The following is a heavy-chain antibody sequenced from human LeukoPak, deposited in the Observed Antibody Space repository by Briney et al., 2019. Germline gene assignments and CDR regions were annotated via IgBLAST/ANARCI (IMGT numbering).Heavy chain of an antibody. CDR3: ARDGPPGSNRGNWFDP. J-gene: IGHJ5*02. Sequence: GRSLRLSCAASGFTFSSYGMHWVRQAPGKGLEWVAVIWYDGSNKYYADSVKGRFTISRDNSKNTLYLQMNSLRAEDTAVYYCARDGPPGSNRGNWFDPWGQGTLVTVSS. D-gene: IGHD3-10*01. V-gene: IGHV3-33*01. CDR2: IWYDGSNK. CDR1: GFTFSSYG.